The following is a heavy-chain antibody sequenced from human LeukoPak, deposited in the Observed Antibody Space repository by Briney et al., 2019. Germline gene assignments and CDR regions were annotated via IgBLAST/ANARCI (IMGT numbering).Heavy chain of an antibody. D-gene: IGHD3-3*01. Sequence: GGSLRLSCAASGFTFSSYDMHWVRQATGKGLEWVSAIGTAGDTYYPGSVKGRFTISRENAKNSLYLQMNSLRAGDTAVYYCAKDEAYYDFWSSGRFYYYMDVWGKGTTVTVSS. CDR1: GFTFSSYD. CDR3: AKDEAYYDFWSSGRFYYYMDV. V-gene: IGHV3-13*01. CDR2: IGTAGDT. J-gene: IGHJ6*03.